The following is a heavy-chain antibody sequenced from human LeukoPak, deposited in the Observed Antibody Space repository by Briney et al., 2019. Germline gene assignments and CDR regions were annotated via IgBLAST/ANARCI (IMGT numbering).Heavy chain of an antibody. V-gene: IGHV3-23*01. D-gene: IGHD3-22*01. Sequence: PGGSLRLSCAASGFTFSSYAMSWVRQAPGKGLEWVSAISGSGGSTYYADSVKGRFTISRDNSKNTLYLQMNSLRSEDTAVYYCARDRRYYDSSGAFDIWGQGTMVTVSS. J-gene: IGHJ3*02. CDR1: GFTFSSYA. CDR2: ISGSGGST. CDR3: ARDRRYYDSSGAFDI.